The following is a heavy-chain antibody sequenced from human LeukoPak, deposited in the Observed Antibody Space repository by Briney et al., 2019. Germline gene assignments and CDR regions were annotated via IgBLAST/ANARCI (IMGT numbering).Heavy chain of an antibody. J-gene: IGHJ4*02. CDR3: AKRGRGDPYYFDY. CDR2: ISGSGSST. V-gene: IGHV3-23*01. D-gene: IGHD3-10*01. Sequence: GGSLRLSCAASGLTFSSYAMSWVRQAPGKGLEWVSAISGSGSSTYYADSVKGRFTISRDNSKNTLYLQMNSLRAEDTAVYYCAKRGRGDPYYFDYWGQGTLVTVSS. CDR1: GLTFSSYA.